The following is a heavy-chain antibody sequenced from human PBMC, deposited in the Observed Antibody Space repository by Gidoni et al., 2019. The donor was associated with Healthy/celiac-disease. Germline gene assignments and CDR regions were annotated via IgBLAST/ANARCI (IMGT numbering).Heavy chain of an antibody. CDR1: GFTFSSYA. CDR2: ISYDGSNK. J-gene: IGHJ4*02. V-gene: IGHV3-30-3*01. CDR3: AREGYYDSSGYYPPASFDY. Sequence: QVQLVESGGGVVQPGRSLRLSCAASGFTFSSYAMHWVRQAPGKGLEWVAVISYDGSNKYYADSVKGRFTISRDNSKNTLYLQMNSLRAEDTAVYYCAREGYYDSSGYYPPASFDYWGQGTLVTVSS. D-gene: IGHD3-22*01.